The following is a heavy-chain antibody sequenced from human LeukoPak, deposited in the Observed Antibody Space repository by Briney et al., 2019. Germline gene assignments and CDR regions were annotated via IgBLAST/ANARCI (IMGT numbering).Heavy chain of an antibody. CDR2: IYYSGST. CDR1: GGSISSYY. D-gene: IGHD6-19*01. V-gene: IGHV4-59*01. CDR3: ARGGSGWYGIGY. J-gene: IGHJ4*02. Sequence: PSETLSLTCTVSGGSISSYYWSWIRQPPGKGLEWIGYIYYSGSTNYNPSLKSRVTISVGTSKNQFSLKLSSVTAADTAVYYCARGGSGWYGIGYWGQGTLVTVSS.